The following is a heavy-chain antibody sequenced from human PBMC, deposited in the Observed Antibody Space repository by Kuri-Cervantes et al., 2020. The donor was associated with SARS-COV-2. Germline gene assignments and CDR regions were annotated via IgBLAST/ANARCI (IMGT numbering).Heavy chain of an antibody. CDR2: ISSSSSYI. CDR1: GFTFSSYS. D-gene: IGHD1-26*01. V-gene: IGHV3-21*01. CDR3: ARVHKAGATYYYYYMDV. J-gene: IGHJ6*03. Sequence: RGSLRLSCAASGFTFSSYSMNWVRQAPGKGLEWVSSISSSSSYIYYADSVKGRFTISRDNAKNSLYLQMNSLRAEDTAVYYCARVHKAGATYYYYYMDVWGKGTTVTVSS.